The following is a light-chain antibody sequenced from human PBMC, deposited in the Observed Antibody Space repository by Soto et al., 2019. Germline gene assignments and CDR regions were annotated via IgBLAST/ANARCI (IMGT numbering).Light chain of an antibody. CDR1: SSDVGGYNY. CDR3: SSYTSSSTQEGVV. J-gene: IGLJ2*01. V-gene: IGLV2-14*01. CDR2: DVS. Sequence: QSALTQPASVSGSPGQSITISCTGTSSDVGGYNYVSWYQQHPGKAPKLMIYDVSNRPSGVSNRFSGSKSGNTASLTISGLQAEDEADYYCSSYTSSSTQEGVVFGGGTKLTVL.